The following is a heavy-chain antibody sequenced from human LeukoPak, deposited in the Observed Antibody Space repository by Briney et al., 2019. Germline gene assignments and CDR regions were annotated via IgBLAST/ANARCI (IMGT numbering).Heavy chain of an antibody. CDR2: IYYSGST. CDR3: VRQREGYFDL. V-gene: IGHV4-39*01. CDR1: GGSISSSSYY. Sequence: SETLSLTCTVSGGSISSSSYYWGWIRQPPGKGLEWIGSIYYSGSTNYNPSLKSRVTMSVDTSKNQFSLKLSAVTAADTAVYYCVRQREGYFDLWGRGTLVTVSS. J-gene: IGHJ2*01.